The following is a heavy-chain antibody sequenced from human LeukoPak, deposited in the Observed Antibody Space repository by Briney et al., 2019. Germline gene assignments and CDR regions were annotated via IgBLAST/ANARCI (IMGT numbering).Heavy chain of an antibody. J-gene: IGHJ6*03. CDR2: IYFRGST. Sequence: PETLSLTCTVSGGSISSSGYYWGWIRQPPGKGLEWIASIYFRGSTYNNPSLKSRVTISVDTSKNQFSLKLSSVTAADTAVYYCARGSTAETGYYSLTSKGYYYYYMDVWGKGTTVTVSS. CDR1: GGSISSSGYY. D-gene: IGHD3-9*01. CDR3: ARGSTAETGYYSLTSKGYYYYYMDV. V-gene: IGHV4-39*07.